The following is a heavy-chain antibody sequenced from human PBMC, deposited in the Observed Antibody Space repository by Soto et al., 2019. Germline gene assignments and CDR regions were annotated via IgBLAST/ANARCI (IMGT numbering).Heavy chain of an antibody. CDR2: IIPIFGTA. D-gene: IGHD6-13*01. CDR3: ARRGPIAAAETYFDY. Sequence: QVPLVQSGAEVKKPGSSVKVSCKASGGTFSSYAISWVRQAPGQGLEWMGGIIPIFGTANYAQKFQGRVTITADESTSTAYMELSSLRSEDTAVYYCARRGPIAAAETYFDYWGQGTLVTVSS. J-gene: IGHJ4*02. V-gene: IGHV1-69*01. CDR1: GGTFSSYA.